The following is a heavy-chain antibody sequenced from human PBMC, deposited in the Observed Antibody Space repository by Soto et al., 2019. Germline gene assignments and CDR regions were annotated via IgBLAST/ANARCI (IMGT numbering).Heavy chain of an antibody. V-gene: IGHV2-5*02. J-gene: IGHJ4*02. CDR2: IYWDDDK. Sequence: QITLKESGPTLVKPTQTLTLTCMFSGFSLTTSGAAVAWIRQSPGKALERLALIYWDDDKRYNPSLKSRPTITKDTSKNPVVLTMSSIDPVDTGTYCCAHRRVVVGAYFGGYWGQGTLVTVSS. CDR1: GFSLTTSGAA. D-gene: IGHD2-21*01. CDR3: AHRRVVVGAYFGGY.